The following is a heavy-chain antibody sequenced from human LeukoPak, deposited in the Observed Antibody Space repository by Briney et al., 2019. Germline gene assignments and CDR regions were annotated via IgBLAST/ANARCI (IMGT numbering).Heavy chain of an antibody. V-gene: IGHV3-23*01. CDR3: ARGGSSSWYPNFDY. J-gene: IGHJ4*02. CDR2: ISGASGGST. Sequence: GGSLRLSCADSGFTFSSYAMSWVRQAPGEGLGWVSLISGASGGSTYYADSVKGRFTISRDNSKNTLYLQMNSLRAEDTALYYCARGGSSSWYPNFDYWGQGTLVTVSS. D-gene: IGHD6-13*01. CDR1: GFTFSSYA.